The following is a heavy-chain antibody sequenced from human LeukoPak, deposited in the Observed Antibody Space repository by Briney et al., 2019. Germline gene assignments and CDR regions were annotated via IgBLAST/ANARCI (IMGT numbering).Heavy chain of an antibody. D-gene: IGHD3-10*01. V-gene: IGHV1-2*02. Sequence: ASVKVSCKASGYTFTGYYMHWVRQAPGQGLEWMGWINPNSGGANYAQKFQGRVTMTRDTSISTAYMELSRLRSDDAAVYYCAREKYDASGSYYGMDVWGQGTRVTVSS. CDR1: GYTFTGYY. CDR3: AREKYDASGSYYGMDV. J-gene: IGHJ6*02. CDR2: INPNSGGA.